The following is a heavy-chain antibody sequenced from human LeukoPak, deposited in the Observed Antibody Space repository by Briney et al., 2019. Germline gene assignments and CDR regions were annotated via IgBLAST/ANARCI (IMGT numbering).Heavy chain of an antibody. V-gene: IGHV3-48*03. D-gene: IGHD3-22*01. Sequence: GGSLRLSCAASGFTFSGSAMNWVRQAPGKGLEWVSYISSSGSTIYYADSVKGRFTISRDNAKNSLYLQMNSLRAEDTAVYYCARGPAASGYYDSRGRYGYFDYWGQGTLVTVSS. CDR2: ISSSGSTI. CDR3: ARGPAASGYYDSRGRYGYFDY. J-gene: IGHJ4*02. CDR1: GFTFSGSA.